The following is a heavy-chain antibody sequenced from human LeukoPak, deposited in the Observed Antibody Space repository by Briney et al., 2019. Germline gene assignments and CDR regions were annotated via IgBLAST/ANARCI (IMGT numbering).Heavy chain of an antibody. Sequence: PSETLSLTCTVSGGSISSSSYYWGWIRQPPGKGLEWIGEINHSGSTNYNPSLKSRVTISVDTSKNQFSLKLSSVTAADTAVYYCARGLKLNYYYGSGSYYKSLGKFDYWGQGTLVTVSS. CDR3: ARGLKLNYYYGSGSYYKSLGKFDY. J-gene: IGHJ4*02. D-gene: IGHD3-10*01. CDR2: INHSGST. V-gene: IGHV4-39*07. CDR1: GGSISSSSYY.